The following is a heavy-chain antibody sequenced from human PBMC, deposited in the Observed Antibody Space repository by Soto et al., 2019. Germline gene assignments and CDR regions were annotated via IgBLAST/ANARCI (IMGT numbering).Heavy chain of an antibody. D-gene: IGHD4-17*01. CDR3: ARDSPVMTKTRRTYYFDY. J-gene: IGHJ4*02. CDR2: ISSSGSTI. CDR1: GFTFSSYA. V-gene: IGHV3-48*04. Sequence: GGSLRLSCAASGFTFSSYAMSWVRQAPGKGLEWVSYISSSGSTIYYADSVKGRFTISRDNAKNSLYLQMNSLRAEDTAVYYCARDSPVMTKTRRTYYFDYWGQGTLVTVSS.